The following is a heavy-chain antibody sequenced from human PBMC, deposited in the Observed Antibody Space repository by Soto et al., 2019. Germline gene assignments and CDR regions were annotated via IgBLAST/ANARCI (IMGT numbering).Heavy chain of an antibody. Sequence: EVRLVESGGGLVQPGGSLRLSCEASGVTFSSRWMTWVRQGPGKGLEWVANIHEDKNAKDYVDSVKGRFTITRDNAKNSLSLQMNSLRDEDTAVYYCATHDGPAAAGLVLDFWGQGALVIVSS. CDR3: ATHDGPAAAGLVLDF. J-gene: IGHJ4*02. CDR1: GVTFSSRW. V-gene: IGHV3-7*02. D-gene: IGHD6-25*01. CDR2: IHEDKNAK.